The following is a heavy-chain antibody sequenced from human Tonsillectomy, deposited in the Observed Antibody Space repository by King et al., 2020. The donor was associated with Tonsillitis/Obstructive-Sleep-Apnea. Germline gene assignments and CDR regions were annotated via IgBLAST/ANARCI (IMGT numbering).Heavy chain of an antibody. V-gene: IGHV1-69*01. CDR2: LIPIFCTA. CDR1: GGTFSSYA. CDR3: ASGRTIFGVVPLGY. Sequence: QLVQSGAEVKKPGSSVKVSCNASGGTFSSYAISWVRQAPGQGLEWMVGLIPIFCTANYAQKFQGRVTITADESTSTAYMELSSLRSEDTAVYYCASGRTIFGVVPLGYWGQGTLVTVSS. J-gene: IGHJ4*02. D-gene: IGHD3-3*01.